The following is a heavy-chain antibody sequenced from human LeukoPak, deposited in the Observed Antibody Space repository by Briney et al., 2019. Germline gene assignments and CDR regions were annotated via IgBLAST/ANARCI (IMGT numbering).Heavy chain of an antibody. CDR1: GGSFNNYY. CDR3: ARGYYDGSDYYDAFDI. Sequence: PSETLSLTCAVYGGSFNNYYWTWIRQPPGKGLEWIGEINHSGGTNYNSSLESRVTISVDTSKDQFSLKLSSVTAADTAVYYCARGYYDGSDYYDAFDIWGQGTMVTVSS. D-gene: IGHD3-22*01. J-gene: IGHJ3*02. CDR2: INHSGGT. V-gene: IGHV4-34*01.